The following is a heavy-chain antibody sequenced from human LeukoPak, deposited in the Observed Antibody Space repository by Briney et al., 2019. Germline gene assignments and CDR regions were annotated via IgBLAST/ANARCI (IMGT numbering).Heavy chain of an antibody. J-gene: IGHJ4*02. CDR2: ISGGST. D-gene: IGHD3-22*01. Sequence: GGSLRLSCAASGFTFSSYAMSWVRQAPGKGLEWVSAISGGSTYYADSVKGRFTISRDNSKNTLYLQMNSLRAEDTAVYYCAKGSFSYITMIVRDYWGQGTLVTVSS. CDR3: AKGSFSYITMIVRDY. V-gene: IGHV3-23*01. CDR1: GFTFSSYA.